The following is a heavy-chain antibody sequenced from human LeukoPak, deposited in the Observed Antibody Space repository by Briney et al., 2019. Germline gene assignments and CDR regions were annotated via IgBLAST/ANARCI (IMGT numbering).Heavy chain of an antibody. Sequence: SETLXLTCTVSGGSISSYXXXXXXQPXGKXXXXXXXXXNTEXTXXNPSLKXXVXXXXDXSKNQFSLKLTSVTAAGXXXYYCARSGIESXRAQSKNLLEFWGQGTLVTVSS. V-gene: IGHV4-59*01. CDR1: GGSISSYX. D-gene: IGHD3-10*01. CDR3: ARSGIESXRAQSKNLLEF. J-gene: IGHJ4*02. CDR2: XXNTEXT.